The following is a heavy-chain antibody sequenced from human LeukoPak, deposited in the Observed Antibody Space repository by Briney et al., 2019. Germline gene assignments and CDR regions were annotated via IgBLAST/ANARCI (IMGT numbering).Heavy chain of an antibody. Sequence: SETLSLTCTVSGGSVSSGSYYWSWIRQPPGKGLEGIGYIYYSGSTNYNPSLKSRVTISVDTSKNQFSLKLSSVTAADTAVYYCARATHIPYDSSGYYYWGQGTLVTVSS. D-gene: IGHD3-22*01. CDR3: ARATHIPYDSSGYYY. CDR2: IYYSGST. V-gene: IGHV4-61*01. J-gene: IGHJ4*02. CDR1: GGSVSSGSYY.